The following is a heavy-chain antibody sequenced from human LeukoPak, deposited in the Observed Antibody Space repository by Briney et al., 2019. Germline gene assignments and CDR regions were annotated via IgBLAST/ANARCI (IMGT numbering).Heavy chain of an antibody. V-gene: IGHV3-21*01. D-gene: IGHD3-10*01. CDR1: GFVFSIYS. CDR2: IISSSSSI. Sequence: GGSQRPSCAPSGFVFSIYSMNWVRQAAGKGLEWVSSIISSSSSITYADSVKGRLTISGDNARNSLYLQMNSLRAEDTAVYNCARGEWFGELLYRLQRVNFDYWGQGTLVTVSS. CDR3: ARGEWFGELLYRLQRVNFDY. J-gene: IGHJ4*02.